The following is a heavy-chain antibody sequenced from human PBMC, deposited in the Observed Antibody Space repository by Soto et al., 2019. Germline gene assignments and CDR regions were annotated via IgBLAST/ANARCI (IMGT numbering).Heavy chain of an antibody. CDR2: INPDNGNT. D-gene: IGHD2-15*01. CDR1: GYTFTRYT. V-gene: IGHV1-3*01. CDR3: ARGIATGQLDP. Sequence: GASVKVSCKASGYTFTRYTMNWVRQAPGQRLEWMGWINPDNGNTKSSQKFQDRVIITRDTSASTAYMDLSSLRSEDTAVYYCARGIATGQLDPWGQGTRVTVPQ. J-gene: IGHJ5*02.